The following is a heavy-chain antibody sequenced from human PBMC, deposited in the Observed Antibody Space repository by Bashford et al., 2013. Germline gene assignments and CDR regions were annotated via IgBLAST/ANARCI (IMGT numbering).Heavy chain of an antibody. D-gene: IGHD3-22*01. CDR1: EFTFTTYW. CDR2: INPDGSDT. J-gene: IGHJ4*02. V-gene: IGHV3-74*01. Sequence: GSLRLSCAASEFTFTTYWMHWFRQAPGKGLLWVSRINPDGSDTRYADSVKGRFTISRDNARDTLYLQMNSLRAEDTAVYYCARQGGYLPVDNWGQGTLVTVSS. CDR3: ARQGGYLPVDN.